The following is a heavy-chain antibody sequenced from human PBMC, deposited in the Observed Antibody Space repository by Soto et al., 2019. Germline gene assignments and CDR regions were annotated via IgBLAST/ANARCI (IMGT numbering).Heavy chain of an antibody. CDR1: GYTFSSYA. Sequence: VQLVQSGAEVKKPGASVKVSCKASGYTFSSYAMSWVRQAPGKGPEWVSAISGSGGSTYYADSVKGRFTISRDNSKNTLYLQMNSLRAEDTAVYYCAKGSIVGAITETDYWGQGTLVTVSS. J-gene: IGHJ4*02. CDR3: AKGSIVGAITETDY. D-gene: IGHD1-26*01. V-gene: IGHV3-23*04. CDR2: ISGSGGST.